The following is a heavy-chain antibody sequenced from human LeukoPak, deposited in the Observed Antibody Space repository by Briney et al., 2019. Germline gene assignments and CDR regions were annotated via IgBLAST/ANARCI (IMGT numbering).Heavy chain of an antibody. J-gene: IGHJ6*03. D-gene: IGHD6-13*01. Sequence: PETLSLTCTVSGGSISSHYWSWIRQPPGKGLEWIGYIYYSGSTNYNPSLKSRVTISVDTSKNQFSLKLSSVTAADTAVYYCARVEVAAAGIWGYYYYYYMDVWGKGTTVTVSS. V-gene: IGHV4-59*11. CDR1: GGSISSHY. CDR3: ARVEVAAAGIWGYYYYYYMDV. CDR2: IYYSGST.